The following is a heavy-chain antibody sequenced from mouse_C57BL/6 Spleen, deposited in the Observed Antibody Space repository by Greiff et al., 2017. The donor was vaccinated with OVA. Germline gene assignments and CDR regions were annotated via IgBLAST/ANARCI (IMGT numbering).Heavy chain of an antibody. CDR3: TRGGIYYDYENWYFDV. V-gene: IGHV1-5*01. D-gene: IGHD2-4*01. CDR1: GYTFTSYW. J-gene: IGHJ1*03. CDR2: IYPGNSDT. Sequence: VQLQQSGTVLARPGASVKMSCKTSGYTFTSYWMHWVKPRPGQGLAWIGAIYPGNSDTSYNQKFKGKAKLTAVTSASTAYMELSSLTNEDSAVYYCTRGGIYYDYENWYFDVWGTGTTVTVSS.